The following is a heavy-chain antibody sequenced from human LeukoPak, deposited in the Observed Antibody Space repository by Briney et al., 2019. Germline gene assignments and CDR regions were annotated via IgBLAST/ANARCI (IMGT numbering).Heavy chain of an antibody. CDR1: GFTFSSYA. Sequence: QTGGSLRLSCAASGFTFSSYAMRWVRQAPGKGLEWVAVISYDGGNKYYADSVKGRFTISRDNSKNTLYLQMNSLRAEDTAVYYCARDKGGGNVLRYFDWLPRAVYFDYWGQGTLVTVSS. CDR2: ISYDGGNK. CDR3: ARDKGGGNVLRYFDWLPRAVYFDY. D-gene: IGHD3-9*01. V-gene: IGHV3-30*04. J-gene: IGHJ4*02.